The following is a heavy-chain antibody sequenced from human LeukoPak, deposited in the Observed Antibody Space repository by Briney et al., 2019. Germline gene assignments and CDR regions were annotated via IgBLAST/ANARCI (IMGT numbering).Heavy chain of an antibody. CDR1: GLTFDDYA. D-gene: IGHD3-9*01. CDR3: AKDTSYDILTGSFDY. CDR2: ISWNSGRI. Sequence: GGSLRLSCAASGLTFDDYAMHWVRQAPGKGLEWVSGISWNSGRIGYADSVKGRFTISRDNAKNSLYLQMNSLRAGDTAFYYCAKDTSYDILTGSFDYWGQGTLVTVSS. J-gene: IGHJ4*02. V-gene: IGHV3-9*01.